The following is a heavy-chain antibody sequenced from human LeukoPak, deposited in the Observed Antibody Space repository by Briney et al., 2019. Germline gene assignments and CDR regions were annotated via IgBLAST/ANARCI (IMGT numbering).Heavy chain of an antibody. V-gene: IGHV1-8*01. J-gene: IGHJ6*02. CDR3: ARDTLWFGELLSMDV. CDR1: GYTFTSYD. Sequence: ASVKVSCKASGYTFTSYDINWVRQATGQGLEWMGWMNPNSGNTGYAQKFQGRVTMTRNTSISTAYMGLSSLKSEDTAVYYCARDTLWFGELLSMDVWGQGTTVTVSS. D-gene: IGHD3-10*01. CDR2: MNPNSGNT.